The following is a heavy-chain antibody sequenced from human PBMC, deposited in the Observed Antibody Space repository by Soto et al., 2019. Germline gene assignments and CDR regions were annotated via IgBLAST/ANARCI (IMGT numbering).Heavy chain of an antibody. J-gene: IGHJ1*01. CDR3: SKAAVGQYYYDSSGYPMH. D-gene: IGHD3-22*01. CDR1: GFTFSSYA. CDR2: LSGNGGSA. V-gene: IGHV3-23*01. Sequence: PGGSLRLSCAASGFTFSSYAMSWVRQAPGKGLEWISTLSGNGGSAYYADSVKGRFTISRDKSKNMLYLQMNSLRVEDTAVYYCSKAAVGQYYYDSSGYPMHWGQGTLVTVSS.